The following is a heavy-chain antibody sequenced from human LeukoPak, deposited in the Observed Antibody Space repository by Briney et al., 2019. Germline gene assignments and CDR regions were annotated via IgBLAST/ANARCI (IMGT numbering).Heavy chain of an antibody. CDR2: ISSFSGTI. J-gene: IGHJ4*02. CDR1: GLTFSFYS. D-gene: IGHD3-9*01. Sequence: SGGSLRLSCAASGLTFSFYSMNWVRQAPGKGLEWVSYISSFSGTINYAESVKGRFTISRDNAKNSLYLQMNSLRAEDTAVYYCASSWDILTGYYSDWGQGTLVTVSS. V-gene: IGHV3-48*04. CDR3: ASSWDILTGYYSD.